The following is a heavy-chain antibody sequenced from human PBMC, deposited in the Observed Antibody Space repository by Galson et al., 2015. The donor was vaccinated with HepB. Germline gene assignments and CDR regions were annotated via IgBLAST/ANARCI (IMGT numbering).Heavy chain of an antibody. D-gene: IGHD3-22*01. CDR2: IIPIFGTA. CDR1: GGTFSSYA. V-gene: IGHV1-69*13. J-gene: IGHJ6*03. Sequence: SVKVSCKASGGTFSSYAISWVRQAPGQGLEWMGGIIPIFGTANYAQKFQGRVTITADESTSTAYMELSSLRSEDTAVYYCARSGNSSGYYYYYYYYYMDVWGKGTTVTVSS. CDR3: ARSGNSSGYYYYYYYYYMDV.